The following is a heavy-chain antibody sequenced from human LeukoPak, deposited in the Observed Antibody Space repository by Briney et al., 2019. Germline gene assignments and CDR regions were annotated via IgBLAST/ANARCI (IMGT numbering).Heavy chain of an antibody. V-gene: IGHV4-4*02. J-gene: IGHJ5*02. D-gene: IGHD3-10*01. CDR3: ARGGYYGSGSYHNWFDP. CDR2: IYHSGST. CDR1: GGSISSSNW. Sequence: SGTLSLTCAVSGGSISSSNWWSWVHQPPGKGLEWIGEIYHSGSTNYNPSLKSRVTISVDKSKNQFSLKLSSVTAADTAVYYCARGGYYGSGSYHNWFDPWGQGTLVTVSS.